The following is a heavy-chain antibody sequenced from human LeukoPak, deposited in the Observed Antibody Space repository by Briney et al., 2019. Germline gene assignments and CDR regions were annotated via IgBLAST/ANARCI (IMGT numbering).Heavy chain of an antibody. J-gene: IGHJ5*02. Sequence: TGGSLRLSCAASGFTFRSYNMNWVRQAPGKGLEWVSSISSSSSYIYYADSVKGRFTISRDNAKNSLYLQMNSLRAEDTAVYYCARSAFISTGIAAFDQGSDPWGQGTLVTVSS. V-gene: IGHV3-21*01. CDR1: GFTFRSYN. CDR2: ISSSSSYI. D-gene: IGHD6-25*01. CDR3: ARSAFISTGIAAFDQGSDP.